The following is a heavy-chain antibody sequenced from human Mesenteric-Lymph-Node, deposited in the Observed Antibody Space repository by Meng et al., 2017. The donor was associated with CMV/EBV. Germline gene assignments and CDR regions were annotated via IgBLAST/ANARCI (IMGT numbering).Heavy chain of an antibody. J-gene: IGHJ4*02. CDR2: IIPILDIS. V-gene: IGHV1-69*10. CDR3: ARGGVELATIAYFDY. D-gene: IGHD5-24*01. CDR1: GYTFTGYY. Sequence: SVKVSCKASGYTFTGYYMHWVRQAPGQGLEWMGGIIPILDISVYAQKFQGRVTITADKSTSTAYMELSSLRSEDTAIYYCARGGVELATIAYFDYWGQGTLVTVSS.